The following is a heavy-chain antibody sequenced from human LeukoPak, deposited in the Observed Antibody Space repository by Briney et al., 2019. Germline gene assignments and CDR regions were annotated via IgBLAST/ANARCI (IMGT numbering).Heavy chain of an antibody. Sequence: GASVKVSCKASGYTFTGYFMHWVRLAPGQGLEWMGWINPNSGGTNYAQKFQGRVTMTRDTSISTAYMELSRLRSDDTAVYYCARAYSYYYDSSGYYSGYWFDPWGQGTLVTVSS. CDR1: GYTFTGYF. CDR3: ARAYSYYYDSSGYYSGYWFDP. V-gene: IGHV1-2*02. D-gene: IGHD3-22*01. J-gene: IGHJ5*02. CDR2: INPNSGGT.